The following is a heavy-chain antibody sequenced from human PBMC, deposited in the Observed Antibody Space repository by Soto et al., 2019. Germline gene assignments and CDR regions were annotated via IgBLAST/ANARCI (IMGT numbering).Heavy chain of an antibody. V-gene: IGHV1-46*03. D-gene: IGHD6-13*01. J-gene: IGHJ4*02. CDR2: INLSGGST. Sequence: QVQLVQSGAEVKKPGASVKVSCRASGYSFTNYYMHWVRQAPGQGLEWMGIINLSGGSTSYAQKFQGRVTMTRDTSTSTVYMELSSLRSEDTAVYYCARKAAAAKGHFDYWGQGTLVTVSS. CDR1: GYSFTNYY. CDR3: ARKAAAAKGHFDY.